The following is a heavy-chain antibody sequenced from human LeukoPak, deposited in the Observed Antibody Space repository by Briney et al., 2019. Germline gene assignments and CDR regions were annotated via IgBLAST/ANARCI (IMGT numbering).Heavy chain of an antibody. CDR3: ATDAQQLVTPLDY. CDR2: ISSSSSTI. CDR1: GFPLSRYS. V-gene: IGHV3-48*01. Sequence: GGSLRLSRAPSGFPLSRYSMNWVRQAPGKGLEWVSYISSSSSTIYYADPVKGRFTISRDNAKNSLYLLMNSLRAEDTAVYYCATDAQQLVTPLDYWGQGTLVTVSS. D-gene: IGHD6-13*01. J-gene: IGHJ4*02.